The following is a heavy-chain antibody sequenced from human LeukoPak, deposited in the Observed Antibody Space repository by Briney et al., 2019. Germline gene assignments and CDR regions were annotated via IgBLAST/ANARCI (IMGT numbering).Heavy chain of an antibody. J-gene: IGHJ4*02. CDR2: IYTSGIT. Sequence: SETLSLTCTVSGGSISSYYWSWIRQPAGKGLEWIGRIYTSGITKYNPSLKSRVTISVDTSKNQFSLKLSSVTAADTAVYYCARGVVGCSGGSCYASLFDYWGQGTLVTVSS. CDR1: GGSISSYY. V-gene: IGHV4-4*07. CDR3: ARGVVGCSGGSCYASLFDY. D-gene: IGHD2-15*01.